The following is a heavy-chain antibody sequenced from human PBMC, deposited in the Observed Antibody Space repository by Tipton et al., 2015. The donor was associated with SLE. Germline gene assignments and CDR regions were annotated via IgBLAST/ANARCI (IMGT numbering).Heavy chain of an antibody. J-gene: IGHJ6*03. Sequence: SLRLSCAASGFTFNAFAMHRVRQAPGKGLEWVSGMSSNGDRIHYADSVKGRFTISRDNAEKSLYLQMNSLRAEETAVYYCARGYYYDSSGYYCYYMDVWGKGTTVTVSS. CDR2: MSSNGDRI. D-gene: IGHD3-22*01. CDR3: ARGYYYDSSGYYCYYMDV. CDR1: GFTFNAFA. V-gene: IGHV3-9*01.